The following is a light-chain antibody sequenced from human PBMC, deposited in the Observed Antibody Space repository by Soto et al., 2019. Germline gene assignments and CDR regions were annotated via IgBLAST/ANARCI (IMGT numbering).Light chain of an antibody. Sequence: DIQMTQPPSSLSASVGDRVTITCRASQSISSYLNWYQQKPGKTPKLLIYAASSLQSGVPSRFSGSGSGTDFTLTISSLQPEDFATYYCQLSYSTPFTFGPGTKVDIK. J-gene: IGKJ3*01. V-gene: IGKV1-39*01. CDR2: AAS. CDR3: QLSYSTPFT. CDR1: QSISSY.